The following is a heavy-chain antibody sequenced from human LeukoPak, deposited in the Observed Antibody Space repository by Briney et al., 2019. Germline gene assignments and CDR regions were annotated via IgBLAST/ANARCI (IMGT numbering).Heavy chain of an antibody. Sequence: GGSLRLSCAASGFTFSNYGMHWVRQAPGKGLEWVAFIRYDGSNKYYADSVKGRFTISRDNSKNTLSLQMDSLRAEDTAVYYCARDHYHKIHSVMVTAPDYWGQGTLVIVSS. CDR3: ARDHYHKIHSVMVTAPDY. CDR1: GFTFSNYG. D-gene: IGHD2-21*02. CDR2: IRYDGSNK. J-gene: IGHJ4*02. V-gene: IGHV3-30*02.